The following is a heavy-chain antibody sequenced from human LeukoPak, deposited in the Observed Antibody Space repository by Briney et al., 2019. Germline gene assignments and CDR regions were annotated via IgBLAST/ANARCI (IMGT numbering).Heavy chain of an antibody. CDR2: IYYSGST. V-gene: IGHV4-30-4*08. J-gene: IGHJ4*02. CDR3: ARGVLRFLEWLKYYFDY. CDR1: GGSISSGDYY. Sequence: SGTLSLTCTVSGGSISSGDYYWSWIRQPPGKGLEWIGYIYYSGSTYYNPSLKSRVTISVDTSKNQFSLKLSSVTAADTAVYYCARGVLRFLEWLKYYFDYWGQGTLVTVSS. D-gene: IGHD3-3*01.